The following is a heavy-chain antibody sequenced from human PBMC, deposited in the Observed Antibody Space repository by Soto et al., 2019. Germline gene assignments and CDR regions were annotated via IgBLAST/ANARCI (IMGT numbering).Heavy chain of an antibody. J-gene: IGHJ6*02. D-gene: IGHD5-18*01. CDR1: GGSVSSGSYY. CDR2: IYYSGST. Sequence: PSETLSLTCTVSGGSVSSGSYYWSWIRQPPGKGLEWIGYIYYSGSTNYNPSLKSRVTISVDTSKNQFSLKLSSVTAADTAVYYCARDRGGTARTYYYYYYGMDVWGQGTTVTVSS. V-gene: IGHV4-61*01. CDR3: ARDRGGTARTYYYYYYGMDV.